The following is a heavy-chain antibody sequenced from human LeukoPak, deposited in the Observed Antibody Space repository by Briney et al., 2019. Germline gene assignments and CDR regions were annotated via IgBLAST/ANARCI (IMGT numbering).Heavy chain of an antibody. CDR2: IYHSGST. J-gene: IGHJ4*02. D-gene: IGHD4-23*01. Sequence: TLSLTCAVSGGSISSSSGNCWTWVRQPPGKGLGWIGEIYHSGSTNYNPSLKSRVTMLLDKSKNQFSLKLSSVTAADTAVYYCARNGGNSDFDYWGQGTLVTVSS. V-gene: IGHV4-4*02. CDR1: GGSISSSSGNC. CDR3: ARNGGNSDFDY.